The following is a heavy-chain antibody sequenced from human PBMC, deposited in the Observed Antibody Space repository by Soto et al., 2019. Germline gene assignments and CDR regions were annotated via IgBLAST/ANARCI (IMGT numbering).Heavy chain of an antibody. Sequence: QVRLVLSGGGVKKPGASVKVSCKASGYTFTSYYMHWVRQAPGQGLEWMGIINPSGGSTSYAQKFQGRVTMTRDTSTSTVYMELSSLRSEDTAVYYCARDRSPWGSSGWHGELYYYYGMDVWCQGTTVTVSS. V-gene: IGHV1-46*01. CDR1: GYTFTSYY. D-gene: IGHD6-19*01. CDR2: INPSGGST. J-gene: IGHJ6*02. CDR3: ARDRSPWGSSGWHGELYYYYGMDV.